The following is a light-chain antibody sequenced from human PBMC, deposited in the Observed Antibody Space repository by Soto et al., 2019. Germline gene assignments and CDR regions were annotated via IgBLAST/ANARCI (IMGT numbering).Light chain of an antibody. CDR1: QDVSRY. V-gene: IGKV1-9*01. Sequence: DIQLTQSPSFLSASVGDRVTITCRASQDVSRYLAWYQQKPGKAPNLLIYAASTLRSGVPSRFSGSGSETEFTRTISSLQPEDFATYSCQQLNSYVFAFGPGTKVDIK. CDR3: QQLNSYVFA. J-gene: IGKJ3*01. CDR2: AAS.